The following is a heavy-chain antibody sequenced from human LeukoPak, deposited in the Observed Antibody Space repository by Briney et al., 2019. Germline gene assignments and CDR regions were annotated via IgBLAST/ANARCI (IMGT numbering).Heavy chain of an antibody. D-gene: IGHD1-26*01. CDR3: ASAESSGSYLGYFQH. V-gene: IGHV3-30*03. J-gene: IGHJ1*01. Sequence: PGGSLRLSCAASGFTFSSYGMHWVRQAPGKGLEWVAVISYDGSNKYYADSVKGRFTISRDNSKNTLYLQMNSLRAGDTTVYYCASAESSGSYLGYFQHWGQGTLVTVSS. CDR2: ISYDGSNK. CDR1: GFTFSSYG.